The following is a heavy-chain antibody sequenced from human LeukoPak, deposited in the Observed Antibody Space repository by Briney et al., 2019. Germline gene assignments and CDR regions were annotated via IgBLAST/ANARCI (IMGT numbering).Heavy chain of an antibody. Sequence: ASVKVSCKASGYTFTSYAMHWVRQAPGQTLEWMEWINAGNGKTKYTQKFEGRVTITRDTSASTDYMGLSRLRYEDTPVYYCARVAMVRGVIMLYFDYWGQATLVTVYS. J-gene: IGHJ4*02. CDR1: GYTFTSYA. CDR2: INAGNGKT. CDR3: ARVAMVRGVIMLYFDY. V-gene: IGHV1-3*01. D-gene: IGHD3-10*01.